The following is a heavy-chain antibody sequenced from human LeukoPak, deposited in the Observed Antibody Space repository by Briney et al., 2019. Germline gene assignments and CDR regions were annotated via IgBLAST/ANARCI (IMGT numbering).Heavy chain of an antibody. V-gene: IGHV3-48*03. Sequence: GALRLSCAASGFTFSSYEMHWVRQAPGKGLEWVSYISSSGSTIYYADSVKGRFTISRDNAKNSLYLQMNSLRAEDTAVYYCARDYGGSSPFDYWGQGTLVTVSS. J-gene: IGHJ4*02. D-gene: IGHD4-23*01. CDR3: ARDYGGSSPFDY. CDR1: GFTFSSYE. CDR2: ISSSGSTI.